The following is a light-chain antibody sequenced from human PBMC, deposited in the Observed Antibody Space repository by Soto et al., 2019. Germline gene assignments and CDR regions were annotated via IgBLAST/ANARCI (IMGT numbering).Light chain of an antibody. CDR3: SSYAGTHSV. Sequence: QSALTQPPSASGSPGQSVAISCTGTSSDVGGYDYVSWYQQHPGKAPKLMIYDVTKRPSGVPDRFSGSKSGNTASLTVSGLQAEDEADYYCSSYAGTHSVFGTETKGTAL. CDR2: DVT. CDR1: SSDVGGYDY. V-gene: IGLV2-8*01. J-gene: IGLJ1*01.